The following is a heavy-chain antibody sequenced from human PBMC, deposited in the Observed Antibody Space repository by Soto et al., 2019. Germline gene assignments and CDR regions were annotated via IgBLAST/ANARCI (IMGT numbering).Heavy chain of an antibody. CDR3: ARGVPIAGRPGSFHH. CDR2: ITPMSGTT. D-gene: IGHD6-6*01. Sequence: QVQLVQAGAEVKKAWCSVKVSFKAPGETFRRDVISWVRQAPGQGLEWLGGITPMSGTTDYAQKFQGRVTISADKSTGTAYFELSSLTFDDTGVYYCARGVPIAGRPGSFHHWGQGSLVTVSS. J-gene: IGHJ1*01. CDR1: GETFRRDV. V-gene: IGHV1-69*06.